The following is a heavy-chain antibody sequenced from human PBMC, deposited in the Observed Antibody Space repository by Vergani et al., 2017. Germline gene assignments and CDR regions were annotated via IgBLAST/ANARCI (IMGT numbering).Heavy chain of an antibody. CDR2: ISSSGSTI. V-gene: IGHV3-48*03. J-gene: IGHJ4*02. D-gene: IGHD5-18*01. CDR1: GFTFSSYE. Sequence: EVQLVESGGGLVQPGGSLRLSCAASGFTFSSYEMNWVRQAPGKGLEWVSYISSSGSTIYYADSVKGRFTISRDNAKNSLYLQMNSLRAEDTAVYYCAIDAVDTAMVPARFDYWGQGTLVTVSS. CDR3: AIDAVDTAMVPARFDY.